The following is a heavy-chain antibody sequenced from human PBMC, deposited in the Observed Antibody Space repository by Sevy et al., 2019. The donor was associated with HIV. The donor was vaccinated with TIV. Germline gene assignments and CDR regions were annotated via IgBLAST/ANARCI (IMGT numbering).Heavy chain of an antibody. Sequence: GGSLRLSCAASGFTFGTYTMNWVRQAPGKGLEWVSSISGSSNYMYYANSVKGRFTISRDNAENSVSLQMNSLRAGDTAVYYCAREWCIGASCYIIDYWGQGTLVTVSS. CDR2: ISGSSNYM. J-gene: IGHJ4*02. D-gene: IGHD2-2*02. CDR1: GFTFGTYT. CDR3: AREWCIGASCYIIDY. V-gene: IGHV3-21*01.